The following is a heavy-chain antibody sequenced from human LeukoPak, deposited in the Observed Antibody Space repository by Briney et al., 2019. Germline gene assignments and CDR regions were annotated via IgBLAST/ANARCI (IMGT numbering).Heavy chain of an antibody. CDR2: INHSGGT. CDR3: ARAIYDFWSGYYSDY. D-gene: IGHD3-3*01. V-gene: IGHV4-34*01. CDR1: GGSFSGYY. Sequence: SETLSLTCAVYGGSFSGYYWSWIRQPPGKGLEWIGEINHSGGTNYNPSLKSRVTISVDTSKNQYSLNLTSVTAADTAVYYCARAIYDFWSGYYSDYWGQGTLVTVSS. J-gene: IGHJ4*02.